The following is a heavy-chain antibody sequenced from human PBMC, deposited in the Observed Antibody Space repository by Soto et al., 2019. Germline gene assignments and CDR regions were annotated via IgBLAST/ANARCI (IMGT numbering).Heavy chain of an antibody. CDR2: ISSSGSTI. D-gene: IGHD3-9*01. Sequence: GGSLRLSCAASGFTFSDYYMSWIRQAPGKGLEWVSYISSSGSTIYYADSVKGRFTISRDNAKNSLYLQMNSLRAEDTAVYYCARGGTYYDILTGTSYYYYYYMDVWGKGTTVTVSS. CDR3: ARGGTYYDILTGTSYYYYYYMDV. CDR1: GFTFSDYY. V-gene: IGHV3-11*01. J-gene: IGHJ6*03.